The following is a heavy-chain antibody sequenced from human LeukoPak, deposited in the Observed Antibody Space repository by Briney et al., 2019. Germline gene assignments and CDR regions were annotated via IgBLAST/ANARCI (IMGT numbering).Heavy chain of an antibody. Sequence: ASVKVSCKASGYTFTSYGISWVRQAPGQGLEWMGWISAYNGNTNYAQKLQGRVTMTTDTSTSTAYMELRSLRSDDTAVYYCAKARSLGVGATTYGYWGQGTLVTVSS. CDR1: GYTFTSYG. CDR3: AKARSLGVGATTYGY. J-gene: IGHJ4*02. D-gene: IGHD1-26*01. CDR2: ISAYNGNT. V-gene: IGHV1-18*01.